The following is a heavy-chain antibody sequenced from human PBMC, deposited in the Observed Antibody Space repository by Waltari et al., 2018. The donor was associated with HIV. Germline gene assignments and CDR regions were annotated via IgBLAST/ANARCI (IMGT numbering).Heavy chain of an antibody. Sequence: QVQLQESGPGLVKPLQTLSLTCTVSGGSISSGSYYWNWIRQPAGKGLEWIGRIYPRGSTNYNPSRKSRGTISVDTSKNQFSLKLSSVTAADTAVYYCARVFCSGGSCYGDGRDGMDVWGQGTTVTVSS. D-gene: IGHD2-15*01. J-gene: IGHJ6*02. CDR2: IYPRGST. CDR3: ARVFCSGGSCYGDGRDGMDV. CDR1: GGSISSGSYY. V-gene: IGHV4-61*02.